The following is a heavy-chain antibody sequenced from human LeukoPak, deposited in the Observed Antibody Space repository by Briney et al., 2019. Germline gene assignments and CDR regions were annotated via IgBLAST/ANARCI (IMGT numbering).Heavy chain of an antibody. CDR1: GYTLTELS. CDR2: FDPEDGET. Sequence: GASVKVSCKVSGYTLTELSMHWVRQAPGKGLEWMGGFDPEDGETIYAQKFQGRVTMTEDTSTDTAYMELSSLRSEDTAVYYCARVGPQYYYGSGKKASWFDPWGQGTLVTVSS. J-gene: IGHJ5*02. CDR3: ARVGPQYYYGSGKKASWFDP. D-gene: IGHD3-10*01. V-gene: IGHV1-24*01.